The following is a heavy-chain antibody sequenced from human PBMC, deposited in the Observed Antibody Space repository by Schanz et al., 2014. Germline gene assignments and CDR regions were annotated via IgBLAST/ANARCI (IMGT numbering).Heavy chain of an antibody. CDR2: INPSGGST. Sequence: QVQLVQSGAEVKKPGASVKVSCKASGYTFTSDSMHWVRQAPGQGLEWMGMINPSGGSTTYAQKLQGRVSMTRDTATRTVYMELSSLRSEATAVYYCARGPAQGYSYGHNIGAYYYGMDVWGRGTTVTVSS. CDR1: GYTFTSDS. J-gene: IGHJ6*04. V-gene: IGHV1-46*04. D-gene: IGHD5-18*01. CDR3: ARGPAQGYSYGHNIGAYYYGMDV.